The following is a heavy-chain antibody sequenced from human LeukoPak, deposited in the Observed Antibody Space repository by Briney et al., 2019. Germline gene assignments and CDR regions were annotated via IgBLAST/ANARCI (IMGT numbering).Heavy chain of an antibody. CDR3: ARDSPRGRWLQSAYYFDY. D-gene: IGHD5-24*01. CDR2: IIPIFGTA. Sequence: SVKVSCKASGGTFSSYAISWVRQAPGQGLEWMGGIIPIFGTANYAQKFQGRVTITADESTSTAYMELSSLRSEDTAVYYCARDSPRGRWLQSAYYFDYWGQGTLVTVSS. CDR1: GGTFSSYA. V-gene: IGHV1-69*01. J-gene: IGHJ4*02.